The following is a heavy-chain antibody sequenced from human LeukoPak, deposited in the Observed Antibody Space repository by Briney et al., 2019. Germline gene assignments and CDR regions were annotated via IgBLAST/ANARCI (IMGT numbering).Heavy chain of an antibody. D-gene: IGHD6-13*01. Sequence: SETLSLTCTVSGGSLSSYYWTWIRQPPGKGLEWIGYIYYGGGTVYSPALKSRATISLDTSKNQFSLKLGSVTAADTAVYYCARVRGSNWSHFDYWGQGTLVTVSS. J-gene: IGHJ4*02. CDR3: ARVRGSNWSHFDY. CDR1: GGSLSSYY. CDR2: IYYGGGT. V-gene: IGHV4-59*01.